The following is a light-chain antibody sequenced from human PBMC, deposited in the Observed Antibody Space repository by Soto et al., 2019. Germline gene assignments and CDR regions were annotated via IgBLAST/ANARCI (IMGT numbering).Light chain of an antibody. CDR1: QSLSSR. J-gene: IGKJ2*01. CDR2: ETS. CDR3: QQSFSPPYT. Sequence: IQMTQSPSSLSASVGDRVTITCRASQSLSSRLTWYHQKPGEAPKLLIYETSSLHSGVPSRFSGSGSETDFTLTINSLQPEDFATYYCQQSFSPPYTFGQGTKLEIK. V-gene: IGKV1-39*01.